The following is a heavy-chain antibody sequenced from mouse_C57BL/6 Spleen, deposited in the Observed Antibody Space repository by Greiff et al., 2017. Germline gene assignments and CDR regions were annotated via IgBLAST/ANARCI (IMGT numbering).Heavy chain of an antibody. D-gene: IGHD6-1*01. J-gene: IGHJ2*01. CDR2: IYPGSGST. CDR1: GYTFTSYW. CDR3: ARKGGSLYYFDY. Sequence: QVQLQQPGAELVKPGASVKMSCKASGYTFTSYWITWVKQRPGQGLEWIGDIYPGSGSTNYNEKFKSKATLTVDTSSSTAYMQLSSLTSEDSAVYYCARKGGSLYYFDYWGQGTTLTVSS. V-gene: IGHV1-55*01.